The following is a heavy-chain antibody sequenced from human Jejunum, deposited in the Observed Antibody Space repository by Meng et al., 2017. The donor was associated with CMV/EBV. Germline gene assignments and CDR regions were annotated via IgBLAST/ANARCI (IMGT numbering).Heavy chain of an antibody. J-gene: IGHJ4*02. CDR2: IRYDGTVQ. Sequence: QVELVDPGGGVVQPGGSRRLSCAASGFTFSIYGMHWVRQAPGKGLEWVAFIRYDGTVQNYADSVKGRFTISRDNSWNMLSLEMNSLRPEDTAVYYRAKVGFGWYSIDYWGQGTLVTVSS. CDR1: GFTFSIYG. D-gene: IGHD6-19*01. CDR3: AKVGFGWYSIDY. V-gene: IGHV3-30*02.